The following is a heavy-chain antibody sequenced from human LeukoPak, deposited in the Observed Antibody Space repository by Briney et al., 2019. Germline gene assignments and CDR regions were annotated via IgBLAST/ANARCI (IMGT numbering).Heavy chain of an antibody. CDR3: ARDSPVSPIYYYGLDV. CDR2: IYYTGTT. D-gene: IGHD2-8*01. Sequence: PSETLSLTCTVSGGSISSGDYYWSWIRQPPGKGLEWIGDIYYTGTTYYNPSLKSRVSMLVDRSKSQFSLRLSSVAAADTAVYYCARDSPVSPIYYYGLDVWGQGTTVTVSS. V-gene: IGHV4-30-4*01. CDR1: GGSISSGDYY. J-gene: IGHJ6*02.